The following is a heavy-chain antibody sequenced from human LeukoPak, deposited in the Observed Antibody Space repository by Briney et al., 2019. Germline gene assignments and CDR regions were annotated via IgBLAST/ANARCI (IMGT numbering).Heavy chain of an antibody. D-gene: IGHD6-13*01. CDR3: ARSSSSYYFFYY. Sequence: GGSLRLSCAASGFTFSSFAMHWVRQAPGKGLEWVAVIWYDGSKKFYADSVKGRFTISRDNSENTLFLQVNSLRVEDTAVYFFARSSSSYYFFYYWGQGALVTVSS. V-gene: IGHV3-33*01. J-gene: IGHJ4*02. CDR2: IWYDGSKK. CDR1: GFTFSSFA.